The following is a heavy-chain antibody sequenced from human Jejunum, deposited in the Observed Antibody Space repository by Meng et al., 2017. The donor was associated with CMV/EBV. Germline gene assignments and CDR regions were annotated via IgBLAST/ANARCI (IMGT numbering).Heavy chain of an antibody. CDR1: SFSSYH. CDR3: ARAPRDYAGHSGRYYFDS. D-gene: IGHD4-23*01. CDR2: MDEWGGE. J-gene: IGHJ4*02. Sequence: SFSSYHWNRSRQFPGKGLQWTGEMDEWGGENYNRSRKSRVTMSADMVTKPVALTLRPLTAKHTAVYYGARAPRDYAGHSGRYYFDSWGQGTLVTVSS. V-gene: IGHV4-34*01.